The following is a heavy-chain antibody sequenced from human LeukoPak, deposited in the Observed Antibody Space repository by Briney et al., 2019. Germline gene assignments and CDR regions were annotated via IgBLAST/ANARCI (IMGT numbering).Heavy chain of an antibody. V-gene: IGHV4-34*01. CDR2: INHSGTT. J-gene: IGHJ3*02. CDR3: ARGVGLYYYDSSETFDI. D-gene: IGHD3-22*01. CDR1: GGSFSGYY. Sequence: SETLSLTCAVYGGSFSGYYWSWIRQPPGKGLEWIGEINHSGTTNYNPSLKSRVTISVDTSMNQFSLKLSSVTAADTAVYYCARGVGLYYYDSSETFDIWGQGTMVTVSS.